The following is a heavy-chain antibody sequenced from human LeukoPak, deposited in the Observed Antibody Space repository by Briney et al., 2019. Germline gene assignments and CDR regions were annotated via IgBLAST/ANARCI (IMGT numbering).Heavy chain of an antibody. CDR3: ARGYGPLTGRPQWGLDY. CDR1: GGSISNYY. D-gene: IGHD3-9*01. Sequence: PSETLSLTCTVSGGSISNYYWSWLRQPPGKGLEWIGYVYNSGRSTNYNPSLNSRVTISVDTSKDQFSLKLSSVTAADTAVYYCARGYGPLTGRPQWGLDYWGQGTQVIVSS. J-gene: IGHJ4*02. V-gene: IGHV4-59*01. CDR2: VYNSGRST.